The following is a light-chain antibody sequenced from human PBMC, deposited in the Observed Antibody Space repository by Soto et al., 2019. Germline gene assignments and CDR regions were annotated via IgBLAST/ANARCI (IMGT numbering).Light chain of an antibody. CDR3: QQTYSSLNS. CDR1: QSIRTY. J-gene: IGKJ2*03. V-gene: IGKV1-39*01. Sequence: DIQVTQSPSSLSASVGDRVTITCRASQSIRTYLNWYQQRPGKPPKLLIHTASTLQSGVPSRFSGSGSGTVFTLTISSLQPEDFATYYCQQTYSSLNSFGQGTKLEIK. CDR2: TAS.